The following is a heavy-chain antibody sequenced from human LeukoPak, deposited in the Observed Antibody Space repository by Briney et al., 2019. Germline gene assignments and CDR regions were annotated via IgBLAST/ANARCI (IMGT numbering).Heavy chain of an antibody. J-gene: IGHJ4*02. D-gene: IGHD6-19*01. CDR1: GGSISSSSYY. CDR2: IYYSGST. CDR3: ARHTIAVAVYYFDY. V-gene: IGHV4-39*01. Sequence: PSETLSLTCTVSGGSISSSSYYWGWIRQTPGKGLEWIGSIYYSGSTYYNPSLKSRVTISVDTSKNQFSLKLSSVTAADTAVYYCARHTIAVAVYYFDYWGQGTLVTVSS.